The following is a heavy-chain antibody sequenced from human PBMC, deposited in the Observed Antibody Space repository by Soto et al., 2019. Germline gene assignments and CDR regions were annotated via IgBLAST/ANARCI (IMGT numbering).Heavy chain of an antibody. CDR1: GGSISSGGYY. CDR2: IYYSGST. V-gene: IGHV4-31*03. CDR3: ARAGRLKNPRDY. Sequence: SETLSLTCTVSGGSISSGGYYWSWIPQHPGKGLEWIGYIYYSGSTYYKPSLNSRVTISVDTSKNQFSLKLSSVTAADTAVYYCARAGRLKNPRDYWGQGTLVTVSS. J-gene: IGHJ4*01.